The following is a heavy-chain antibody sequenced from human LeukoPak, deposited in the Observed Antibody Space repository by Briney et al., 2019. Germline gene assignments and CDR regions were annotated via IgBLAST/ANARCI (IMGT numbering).Heavy chain of an antibody. J-gene: IGHJ4*02. V-gene: IGHV3-20*04. CDR2: INWNGGST. CDR1: GFTFDDYG. D-gene: IGHD6-13*01. Sequence: GGSLRLSCAASGFTFDDYGMSWVRQAPGKGLEWVSGINWNGGSTGYADSVKGRFTISRDNAKNSLYLQMNSLRAEDTALYYCAREGPIAAAANGRFSVYYFDYWGQGTLVTVSS. CDR3: AREGPIAAAANGRFSVYYFDY.